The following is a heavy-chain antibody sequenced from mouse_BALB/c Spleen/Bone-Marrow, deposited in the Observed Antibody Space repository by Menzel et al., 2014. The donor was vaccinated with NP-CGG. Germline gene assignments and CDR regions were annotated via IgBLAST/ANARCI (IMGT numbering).Heavy chain of an antibody. J-gene: IGHJ4*01. V-gene: IGHV5-17*02. Sequence: EVKLVESGGGLVQPGGSRKLSCAASGFTFSNFGMHWVRQAPEKGLEWVAYVSGGSSSIYYGDTVKGRFTISRDNPKNTLFLQMTSLRSEDTAMYFCSRGEDYDGYAMDYWGQGTSITVSS. CDR2: VSGGSSSI. CDR1: GFTFSNFG. D-gene: IGHD2-4*01. CDR3: SRGEDYDGYAMDY.